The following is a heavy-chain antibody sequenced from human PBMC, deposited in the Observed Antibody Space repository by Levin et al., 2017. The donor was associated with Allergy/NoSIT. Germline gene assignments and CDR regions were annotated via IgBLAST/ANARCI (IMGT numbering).Heavy chain of an antibody. J-gene: IGHJ4*02. CDR3: ARDIKRSVVSGTLDY. CDR2: IWYDGSNK. Sequence: QAGGSLRLSCAASGFTFSSYGMHWVRQAPGKGLEWVAVIWYDGSNKYYADSVKGRFTISRDNSKNTLYLQMNSLRAEDTAVYYCARDIKRSVVSGTLDYWGQGTLVTVSS. V-gene: IGHV3-33*01. CDR1: GFTFSSYG. D-gene: IGHD1-14*01.